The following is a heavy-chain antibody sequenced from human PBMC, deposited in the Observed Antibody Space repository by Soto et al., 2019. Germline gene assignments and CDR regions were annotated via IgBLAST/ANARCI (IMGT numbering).Heavy chain of an antibody. CDR2: IYYSGST. V-gene: IGHV4-31*03. CDR3: ARETGRRYYFDY. J-gene: IGHJ4*02. Sequence: QVQLQESGPGLVKPSQTLSLTCTVSGGSISSGGYYWSWLRQHPGKGLEWIGYIYYSGSTYYNPSRQSRVTITVDTPKHQYSMKLSAVTAADTAVYYRARETGRRYYFDYWGQGTLVTVSS. CDR1: GGSISSGGYY.